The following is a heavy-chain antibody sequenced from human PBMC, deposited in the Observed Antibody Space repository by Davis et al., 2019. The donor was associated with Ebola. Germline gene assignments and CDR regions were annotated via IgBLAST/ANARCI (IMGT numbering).Heavy chain of an antibody. J-gene: IGHJ4*02. Sequence: GESLKISCAAFGFTFSSYAMSWVRQAPGKGLEWVSAISGSGGSTYYADSVKGRFTISRDNSKNTLYLQMNSLRAEDTAVYYCAKVIPPFTFGGTTGFWGQGTLVTVSS. CDR3: AKVIPPFTFGGTTGF. CDR2: ISGSGGST. D-gene: IGHD3-16*01. CDR1: GFTFSSYA. V-gene: IGHV3-23*01.